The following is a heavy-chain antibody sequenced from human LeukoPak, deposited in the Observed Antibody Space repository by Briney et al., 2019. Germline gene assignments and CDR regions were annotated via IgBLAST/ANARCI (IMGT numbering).Heavy chain of an antibody. V-gene: IGHV4-61*02. CDR3: ARDGYYDSGSHLPL. D-gene: IGHD3-10*01. J-gene: IGHJ4*02. CDR2: IYTSGST. Sequence: SETLSLTCTVSGGSISSGSYYWSWIRQPAGKGLEWIGRIYTSGSTNYNPSLKSRVTISLDTSKNQFSLNLSSVTAADTAVYYCARDGYYDSGSHLPLWGQGTLVTVSS. CDR1: GGSISSGSYY.